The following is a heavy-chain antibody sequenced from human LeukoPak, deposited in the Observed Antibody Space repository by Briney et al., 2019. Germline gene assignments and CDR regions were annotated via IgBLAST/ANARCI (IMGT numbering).Heavy chain of an antibody. CDR1: GYTFTSYD. V-gene: IGHV1-8*01. J-gene: IGHJ3*02. CDR2: MNPNSGNT. CDR3: ARGKNPYSGSYPAFDI. Sequence: ASVKVSCKASGYTFTSYDINWVRQATGQGLEWMGWMNPNSGNTGYAQRFQGRVTMTRNTSISTAYMELSSLRSEDTAVYYCARGKNPYSGSYPAFDIWGQGTMVTVSS. D-gene: IGHD1-26*01.